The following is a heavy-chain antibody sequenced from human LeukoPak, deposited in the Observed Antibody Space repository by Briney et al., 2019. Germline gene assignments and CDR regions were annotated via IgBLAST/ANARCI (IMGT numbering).Heavy chain of an antibody. Sequence: GGSLKLSCAASGFTFSSYGMSWVRQAPGKGLEWVSAISGSGGSTYYADSVKGRFTISRDNSKNTLYLQMNSLRAEDTAVYYCAKTYYGSGFWRRRHYYFDYWGQGTLVTVSS. V-gene: IGHV3-23*01. D-gene: IGHD3-10*01. CDR3: AKTYYGSGFWRRRHYYFDY. CDR1: GFTFSSYG. CDR2: ISGSGGST. J-gene: IGHJ4*02.